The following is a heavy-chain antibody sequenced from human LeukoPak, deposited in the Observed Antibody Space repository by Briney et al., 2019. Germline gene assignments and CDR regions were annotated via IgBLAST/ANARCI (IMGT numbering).Heavy chain of an antibody. Sequence: KASETLSLTCAVYGGSFSGYYWSWIRQPPGKGLEWIGEINHSGSTNYNPSLKSRVTISVDTSKNQFSLKLSSVTAADTAVYYCARGPLPPRGIDYWGQGTLVTVSS. J-gene: IGHJ4*02. V-gene: IGHV4-34*01. D-gene: IGHD3-10*01. CDR3: ARGPLPPRGIDY. CDR1: GGSFSGYY. CDR2: INHSGST.